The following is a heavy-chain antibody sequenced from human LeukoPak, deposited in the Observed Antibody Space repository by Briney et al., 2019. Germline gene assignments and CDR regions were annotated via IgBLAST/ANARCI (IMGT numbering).Heavy chain of an antibody. D-gene: IGHD2-15*01. Sequence: GGSLSLSCATSGFTFSNSDMNWVRQAPGKGLEWVSSITTTSSYIYYADSERGRFTISRDNAKNSLYLHMDSLRAEDTAVYYCARSGCPGGSCYLRYSWLDLWGRGTLVTVSS. J-gene: IGHJ5*02. CDR2: ITTTSSYI. CDR1: GFTFSNSD. V-gene: IGHV3-21*01. CDR3: ARSGCPGGSCYLRYSWLDL.